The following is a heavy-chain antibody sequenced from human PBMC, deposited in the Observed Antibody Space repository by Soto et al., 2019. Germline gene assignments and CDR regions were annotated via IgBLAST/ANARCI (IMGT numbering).Heavy chain of an antibody. CDR3: ARALEGVLRRRLDY. CDR2: INAGNGNT. CDR1: GYTFTSYA. Sequence: ASVKVSCKASGYTFTSYAMHWVRQAPGQRLEWMGWINAGNGNTKYSQKFQGRVTITRDTSASTAYMELSSLRSEDTAVYYRARALEGVLRRRLDYWGQGTLVTVSS. V-gene: IGHV1-3*01. J-gene: IGHJ4*02. D-gene: IGHD1-1*01.